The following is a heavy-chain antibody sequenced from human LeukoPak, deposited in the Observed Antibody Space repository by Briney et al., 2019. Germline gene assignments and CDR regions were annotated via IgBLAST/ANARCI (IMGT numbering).Heavy chain of an antibody. D-gene: IGHD2-2*01. Sequence: ASVKVSCKASGYTFTSYGISWVRQAPGQGLEWMGWISAYNGNTNYAQKFQGRVTMTTDTSTSTAYMELRSLRSDDTAVYYCARGCGSTPCHLLDYWGQGTLVTVSS. J-gene: IGHJ4*02. CDR3: ARGCGSTPCHLLDY. V-gene: IGHV1-18*01. CDR1: GYTFTSYG. CDR2: ISAYNGNT.